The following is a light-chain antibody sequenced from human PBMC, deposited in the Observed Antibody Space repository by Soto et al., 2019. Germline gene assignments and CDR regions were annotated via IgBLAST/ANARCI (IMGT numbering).Light chain of an antibody. J-gene: IGLJ2*01. CDR1: SSNIGAGYD. CDR3: QSYDSSLSGVV. V-gene: IGLV1-40*01. Sequence: QSVLTQPPSVSGAPGQRVTISCTGSSSNIGAGYDVHWYQQLPGTAPKLLIYGNSNRPSGVPDRFYGSKSGTSASLAITGLQAEYEADYYCQSYDSSLSGVVFGGGTKLTV. CDR2: GNS.